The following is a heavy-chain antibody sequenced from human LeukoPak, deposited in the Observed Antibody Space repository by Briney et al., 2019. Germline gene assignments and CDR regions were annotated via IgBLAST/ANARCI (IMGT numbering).Heavy chain of an antibody. CDR3: ARGYYYDSSGYYPRFAFDI. J-gene: IGHJ3*02. Sequence: PSETLSLTCTVSGGSISSGGYYWSWIRQHPGKGLEWIGYIYYSGSTYYNPSLKSRVTISVDTSKNQFSLKLSSATAADTAVYYCARGYYYDSSGYYPRFAFDIWGQGTMVTVSS. V-gene: IGHV4-31*03. CDR1: GGSISSGGYY. CDR2: IYYSGST. D-gene: IGHD3-22*01.